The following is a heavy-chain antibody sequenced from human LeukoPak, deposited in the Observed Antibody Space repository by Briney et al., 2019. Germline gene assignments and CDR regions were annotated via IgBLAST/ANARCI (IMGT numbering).Heavy chain of an antibody. J-gene: IGHJ3*01. Sequence: ASVKVSCEASGYTFTSYYMHWVRQAPAQGLEWMGIINPSGGSTSYAQKFQGRVTMTRDMSTSTVYMELSSLRSEDTAVYYCARERAGALDLWGHGTMVIVSS. CDR3: ARERAGALDL. CDR2: INPSGGST. CDR1: GYTFTSYY. V-gene: IGHV1-46*01.